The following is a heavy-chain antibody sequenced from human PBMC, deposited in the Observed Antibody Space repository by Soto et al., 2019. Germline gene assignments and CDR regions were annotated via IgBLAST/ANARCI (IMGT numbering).Heavy chain of an antibody. CDR2: ISTYNVNT. CDR3: ARDLDGRDGYNCGY. V-gene: IGHV1-18*01. Sequence: QVQLVQSGPEVKKPGASVKVSCKTSGYTFTSYSISWVRQAPGQGREWMGWISTYNVNTFSAQKFEGRVTMTTDTSTSTAYMELRNLRSDDTAVYYCARDLDGRDGYNCGYWGQGTLVTVSS. J-gene: IGHJ4*02. CDR1: GYTFTSYS. D-gene: IGHD5-12*01.